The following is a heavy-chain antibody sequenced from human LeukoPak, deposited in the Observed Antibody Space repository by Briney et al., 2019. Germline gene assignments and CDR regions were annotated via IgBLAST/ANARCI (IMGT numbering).Heavy chain of an antibody. CDR3: ARLNSSGYYLYLSFDY. CDR2: INHSGST. CDR1: GGSFSGYY. D-gene: IGHD3-22*01. V-gene: IGHV4-34*01. Sequence: PSETLSLTCAVYGGSFSGYYWSWIRQPPGKGLEWIGEINHSGSTNYNPSLKSRVTISVDTSKNQFSLKLSSVTAADTAVYYCARLNSSGYYLYLSFDYWGQGTLVTVSS. J-gene: IGHJ4*02.